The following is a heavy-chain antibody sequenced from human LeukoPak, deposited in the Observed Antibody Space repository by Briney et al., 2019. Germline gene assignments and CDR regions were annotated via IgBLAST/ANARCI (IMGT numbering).Heavy chain of an antibody. CDR1: GFTFSSYA. J-gene: IGHJ6*02. CDR2: ISGSGGST. CDR3: AKDHGYSYGYYYYYGMDV. D-gene: IGHD5-18*01. Sequence: GGSLRLSCAASGFTFSSYAMSWVRQAPGKGLEWVSAISGSGGSTYYADSVKGRFTISRDNSKNTLYLQMNSPRAEDTAVYYCAKDHGYSYGYYYYYGMDVWGQGTTVTVSS. V-gene: IGHV3-23*01.